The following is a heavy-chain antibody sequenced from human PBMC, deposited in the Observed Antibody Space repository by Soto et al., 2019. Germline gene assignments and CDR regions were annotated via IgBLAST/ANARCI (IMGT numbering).Heavy chain of an antibody. CDR3: ARERSDGDAVDI. D-gene: IGHD1-26*01. Sequence: GGSLRLSCAASGFTVSSNYMSWVRQAPGKGLELVSVIYSGGSTYYADSVKGRFTISRDNSKNTLYLQMNSLRAEDTAVYYCARERSDGDAVDIWGQGTMVTVSS. J-gene: IGHJ3*02. CDR2: IYSGGST. V-gene: IGHV3-66*02. CDR1: GFTVSSNY.